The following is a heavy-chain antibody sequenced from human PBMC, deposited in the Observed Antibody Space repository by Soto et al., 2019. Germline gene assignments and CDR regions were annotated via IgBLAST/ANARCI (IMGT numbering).Heavy chain of an antibody. D-gene: IGHD2-2*01. Sequence: GESLKISCNGSGYSFNTYWIGWVRQMPGKGLEWMGIIYPADSDTRYSPSFEGQVTISADKSIRTAYLQRSSLKASDTAMYYCERPPYGQNQVFTSPYYYYCGMDVWGQGTRVTVS. CDR2: IYPADSDT. V-gene: IGHV5-51*01. J-gene: IGHJ6*02. CDR3: ERPPYGQNQVFTSPYYYYCGMDV. CDR1: GYSFNTYW.